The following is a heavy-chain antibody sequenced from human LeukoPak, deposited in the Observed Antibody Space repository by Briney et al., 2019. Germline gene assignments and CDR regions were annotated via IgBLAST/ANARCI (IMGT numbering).Heavy chain of an antibody. D-gene: IGHD2-2*01. CDR2: IYYSGST. CDR3: ARLGSRAYCSSTSCSDY. J-gene: IGHJ4*02. CDR1: GSSISISSDY. V-gene: IGHV4-39*01. Sequence: SETLSLTCTVSGSSISISSDYWGWIRQPPGKGLEWIGSIYYSGSTYYNPSLKSRGTISVDTSNNQFSLKLSSVTAADTAVYYCARLGSRAYCSSTSCSDYWGQGTLVTVSS.